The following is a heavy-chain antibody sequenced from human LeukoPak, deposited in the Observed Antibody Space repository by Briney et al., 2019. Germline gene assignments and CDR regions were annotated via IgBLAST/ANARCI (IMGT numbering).Heavy chain of an antibody. D-gene: IGHD4-11*01. Sequence: GGSLTLSCAASGFTVSSNSMSWVRQAPGKGLEWVSVIYSGGNTYYADSVKGRFTISRDNSKNTLYLQMNSLRAEDTAVYYCARVDYKSHRYNWFDPWGQGTLVTVSS. CDR1: GFTVSSNS. CDR3: ARVDYKSHRYNWFDP. J-gene: IGHJ5*02. V-gene: IGHV3-66*01. CDR2: IYSGGNT.